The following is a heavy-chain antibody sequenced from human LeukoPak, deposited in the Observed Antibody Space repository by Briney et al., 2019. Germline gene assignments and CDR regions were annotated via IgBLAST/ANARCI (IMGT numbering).Heavy chain of an antibody. CDR2: ISYDGSNK. J-gene: IGHJ6*02. D-gene: IGHD2-21*02. V-gene: IGHV3-30-3*01. Sequence: GGSLRLSCAASGFTFSSYAMHWVRQAPGKGLEWVAVISYDGSNKYYADSVKGRFTISRDNSKNTLYLQMNSLRAEVTAVYYCAREVYCGGDCYPGYYYYGMDVWGQGTTVTVSS. CDR1: GFTFSSYA. CDR3: AREVYCGGDCYPGYYYYGMDV.